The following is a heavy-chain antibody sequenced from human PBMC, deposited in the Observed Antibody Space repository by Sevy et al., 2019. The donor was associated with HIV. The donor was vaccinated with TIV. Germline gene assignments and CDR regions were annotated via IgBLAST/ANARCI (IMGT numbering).Heavy chain of an antibody. J-gene: IGHJ4*01. Sequence: ASVKVSCKASGGIFRSNAISWVRQAPGQGLESMGGIIAVFGTTHYAQKFQGRVTITADESRSTAYMELSSLKSEDTAVYYCARDKNYYVSGSFDYWGQGSQVTVSS. CDR2: IIAVFGTT. CDR1: GGIFRSNA. D-gene: IGHD3-10*01. CDR3: ARDKNYYVSGSFDY. V-gene: IGHV1-69*13.